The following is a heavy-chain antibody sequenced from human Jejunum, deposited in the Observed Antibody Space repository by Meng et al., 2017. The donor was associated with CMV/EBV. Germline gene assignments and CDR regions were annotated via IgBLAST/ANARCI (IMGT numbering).Heavy chain of an antibody. D-gene: IGHD2-21*02. CDR3: ARLTYCGGDCFSGYYGMDV. Sequence: ISTNNWWSWVRQAPGEGLEWIGEIYHRGNTNYNPSLEGRVTISIDMSKNHFSLKLKSVTAADTAVYYCARLTYCGGDCFSGYYGMDVWGQGTTVPSP. V-gene: IGHV4-4*02. J-gene: IGHJ6*02. CDR2: IYHRGNT. CDR1: ISTNNW.